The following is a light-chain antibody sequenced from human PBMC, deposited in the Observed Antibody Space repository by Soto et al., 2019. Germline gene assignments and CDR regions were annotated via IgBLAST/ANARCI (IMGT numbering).Light chain of an antibody. J-gene: IGLJ1*01. Sequence: HSVLTXPPSVSGAPGQRVTISCTGSSSNIGAGYDVHWYQRLPGTAPKLLIFRNNNRPSGVPDRFSGSKSGTSASLAITGLQAEDEADYYCQSYDSSLSAYVFATGTKVTVL. CDR3: QSYDSSLSAYV. CDR1: SSNIGAGYD. CDR2: RNN. V-gene: IGLV1-40*01.